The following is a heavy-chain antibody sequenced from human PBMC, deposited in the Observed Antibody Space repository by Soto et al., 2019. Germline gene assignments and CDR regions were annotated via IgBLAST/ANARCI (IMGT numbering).Heavy chain of an antibody. CDR1: GYTFTSYA. V-gene: IGHV1-3*05. CDR3: ASEAIAAAAVYGMDV. D-gene: IGHD6-13*01. CDR2: INAGNGNT. J-gene: IGHJ6*02. Sequence: QVQLVQSGAEEKKPGASVKVSCKASGYTFTSYAMHWVRQAPGQRLEWMGWINAGNGNTKYSQKFQGRVTLTRDISASTAYMELSSLRSEDTAVYYCASEAIAAAAVYGMDVWGQGTTVTVSS.